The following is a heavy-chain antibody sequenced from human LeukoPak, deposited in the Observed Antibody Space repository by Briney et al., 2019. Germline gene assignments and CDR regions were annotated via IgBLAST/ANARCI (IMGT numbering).Heavy chain of an antibody. J-gene: IGHJ3*01. D-gene: IGHD3-22*01. CDR2: IQFDGSYK. Sequence: GGSLRLSCAASGFTFSSYGVHWVRLAPGKGLEWVAFIQFDGSYKDYGDSVKGRFTISRDNSKNTLYLQMNSLRAEDTAVYYCAKAAYYYDSSGYPHVFDVWGQGTMVTVSS. CDR1: GFTFSSYG. CDR3: AKAAYYYDSSGYPHVFDV. V-gene: IGHV3-30*02.